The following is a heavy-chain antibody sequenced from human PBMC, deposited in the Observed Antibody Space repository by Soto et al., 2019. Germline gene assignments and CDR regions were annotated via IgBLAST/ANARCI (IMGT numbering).Heavy chain of an antibody. V-gene: IGHV1-46*03. D-gene: IGHD2-21*01. J-gene: IGHJ3*01. CDR2: INPNGGST. Sequence: QVHLVQSGAEVKKPGASVKVYCKASGYSLSPYYMHWVRQAPGQGLEWMAIINPNGGSTKNAQKFQGRVTVTRDTSTSTVYMALSRLTSEDTATYYCATYCGGDTCPRGPCKWGQGTMVTVSS. CDR3: ATYCGGDTCPRGPCK. CDR1: GYSLSPYY.